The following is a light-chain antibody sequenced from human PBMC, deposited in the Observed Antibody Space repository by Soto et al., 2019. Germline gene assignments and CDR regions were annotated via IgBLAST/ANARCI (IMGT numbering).Light chain of an antibody. CDR3: QQYGTSPFT. CDR1: QSVSSNY. Sequence: EIVLTQSPGTLSLSPGERATLSCRASQSVSSNYLTWYQQKPGQAPRLLIYCASSRATGIPDRFSGRGSGTDFTLTISRPEPEDFAVYYCQQYGTSPFTFGPGTKVDIK. J-gene: IGKJ3*01. V-gene: IGKV3-20*01. CDR2: CAS.